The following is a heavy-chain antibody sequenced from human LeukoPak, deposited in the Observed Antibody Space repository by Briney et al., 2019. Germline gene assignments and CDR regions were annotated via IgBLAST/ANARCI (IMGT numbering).Heavy chain of an antibody. J-gene: IGHJ6*03. Sequence: SQTLSLTCAISGDSVSSNSAAWNWIRQSPSRGLERLGRTYYRSKWYNDYAVSVKSRITINPDTSKNQFSLQLNSVTPEDTAVYYCARDTGIAVAGTYYYYYYMDVWGKGTTVTVSS. CDR3: ARDTGIAVAGTYYYYYYMDV. CDR1: GDSVSSNSAA. D-gene: IGHD6-19*01. V-gene: IGHV6-1*01. CDR2: TYYRSKWYN.